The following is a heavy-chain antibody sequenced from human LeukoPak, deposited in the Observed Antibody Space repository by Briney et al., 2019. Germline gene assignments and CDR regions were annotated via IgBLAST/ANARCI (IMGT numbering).Heavy chain of an antibody. D-gene: IGHD2-2*01. V-gene: IGHV4-59*11. J-gene: IGHJ5*02. CDR1: GGSISSHY. CDR2: IYYSGST. Sequence: SETLSLTCTVSGGSISSHYWSWIRQPPGKGLEWIGYIYYSGSTNYNPSLKSRVTISVDTSKNQFSLKLSSVTAADTAVYYCARGVWAPAADNWFDPWGQGTLVTVSS. CDR3: ARGVWAPAADNWFDP.